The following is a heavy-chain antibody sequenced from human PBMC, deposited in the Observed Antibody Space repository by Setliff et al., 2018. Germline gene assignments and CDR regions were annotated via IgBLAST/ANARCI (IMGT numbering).Heavy chain of an antibody. D-gene: IGHD4-17*01. Sequence: ASVKVSCKVYGYTLTEFYINWVRQAPGKGLEWMGDFDPGDGETIYAQKFQGRVTMTEDTSTDTAFMELSSLRSEDTAVYYCARCHGALLYDAFDIWGQGTMVTVSS. CDR1: GYTLTEFY. V-gene: IGHV1-24*01. CDR3: ARCHGALLYDAFDI. J-gene: IGHJ3*02. CDR2: FDPGDGET.